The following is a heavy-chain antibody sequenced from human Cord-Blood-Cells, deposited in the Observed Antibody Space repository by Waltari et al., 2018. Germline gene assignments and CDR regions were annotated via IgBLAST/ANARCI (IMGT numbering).Heavy chain of an antibody. J-gene: IGHJ3*02. CDR3: ARPTLTVTTGNDAFDI. Sequence: EVQLVESGGGLVQPGGSLRLSWAASGSTFSRHWMTWFRQAPGKGLEWVANIKQDGSEKYYVDSVKGRFTISRDNAKNSLYLQMNSLRAEDTAVYYCARPTLTVTTGNDAFDIWGQGTMVTVSS. D-gene: IGHD4-17*01. V-gene: IGHV3-7*01. CDR1: GSTFSRHW. CDR2: IKQDGSEK.